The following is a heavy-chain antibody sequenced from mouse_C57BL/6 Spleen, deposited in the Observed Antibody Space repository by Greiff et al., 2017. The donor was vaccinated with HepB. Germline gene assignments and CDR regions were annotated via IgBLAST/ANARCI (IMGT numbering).Heavy chain of an antibody. D-gene: IGHD1-1*01. V-gene: IGHV1-80*01. Sequence: VQLQQSGAELVKPGASVKISCKASGYAFSSYWMNWVKQRPGKGLEWIGQIYPGDGDTNYNGKFKGKATLTADKSSSTASMQLSSLTSEDSAVYFCARGRLYYYGSSLDYWGQGTTLTVSS. CDR1: GYAFSSYW. CDR3: ARGRLYYYGSSLDY. CDR2: IYPGDGDT. J-gene: IGHJ2*01.